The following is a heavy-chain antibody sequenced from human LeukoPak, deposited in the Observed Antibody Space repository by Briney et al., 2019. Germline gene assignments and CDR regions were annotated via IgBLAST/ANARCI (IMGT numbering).Heavy chain of an antibody. CDR3: ARPSWGSSSWYYFDY. J-gene: IGHJ4*02. CDR2: MNPNSGNT. CDR1: GYTFTSYD. Sequence: ASVKVSCKASGYTFTSYDINWVRQATGQGLEWVGWMNPNSGNTGYAQKFQGRVTMTRNTSISTAYMELSSLRSEDTAVYYCARPSWGSSSWYYFDYWGQGTLVTVSS. V-gene: IGHV1-8*01. D-gene: IGHD6-13*01.